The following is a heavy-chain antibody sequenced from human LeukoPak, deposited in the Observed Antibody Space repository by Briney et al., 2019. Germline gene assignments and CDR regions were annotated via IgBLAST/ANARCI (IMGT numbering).Heavy chain of an antibody. CDR1: GFTFSSYA. CDR3: AKGTGDTAYYFDF. CDR2: IRVSGST. Sequence: GGSLRLSCTTSGFTFSSYALSWVRQAPGKGLEWVSGIRVSGSTYYPDSVTGRFTISRDNSENSLYLQMSGLRAEDTAIYYCAKGTGDTAYYFDFWGQGVLVTVSS. V-gene: IGHV3-23*01. D-gene: IGHD7-27*01. J-gene: IGHJ4*02.